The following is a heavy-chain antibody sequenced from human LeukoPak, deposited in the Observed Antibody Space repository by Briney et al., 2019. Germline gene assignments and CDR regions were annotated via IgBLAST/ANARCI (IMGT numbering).Heavy chain of an antibody. CDR1: GFTFTSSA. V-gene: IGHV1-58*02. CDR3: AAEPPFDSSGYYNDY. D-gene: IGHD3-22*01. CDR2: IVVGSGNT. J-gene: IGHJ4*02. Sequence: SVKVSCKASGFTFTSSAMQWVRQARGQRLEWIGWIVVGSGNTNYAQKFQERVTITRDMSTSTAYMELSSLRSEDTAVYYCAAEPPFDSSGYYNDYWGQGTLVTVSS.